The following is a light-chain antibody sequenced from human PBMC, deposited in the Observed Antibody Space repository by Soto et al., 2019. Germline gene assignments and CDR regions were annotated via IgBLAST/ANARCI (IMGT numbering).Light chain of an antibody. CDR2: EVS. Sequence: QPTLTQPPAGSGCPGQSFTISYNGTSSDVGSYNLVSWYQQHPGKAPKLMIYEVSKRPSGVSNRFSGSKSGNTASLTISGLQAEDEADYYCCSYAGSSTFVFGTGTKVNVL. CDR1: SSDVGSYNL. J-gene: IGLJ1*01. V-gene: IGLV2-23*02. CDR3: CSYAGSSTFV.